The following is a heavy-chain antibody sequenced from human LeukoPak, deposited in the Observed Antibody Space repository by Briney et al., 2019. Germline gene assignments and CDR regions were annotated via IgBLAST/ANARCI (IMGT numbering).Heavy chain of an antibody. CDR2: ISGRGGRT. CDR3: AREVREQLDYYYYGMDV. CDR1: GFTFSRYA. Sequence: GGSLRLSCTASGFTFSRYAMSWVRQAPGKGLQWVSDISGRGGRTDYADSVKGRFTISRDNSRNTVYLQMNSLRAEDTAVYYCAREVREQLDYYYYGMDVWGQGTTVTVSS. D-gene: IGHD6-13*01. J-gene: IGHJ6*02. V-gene: IGHV3-23*01.